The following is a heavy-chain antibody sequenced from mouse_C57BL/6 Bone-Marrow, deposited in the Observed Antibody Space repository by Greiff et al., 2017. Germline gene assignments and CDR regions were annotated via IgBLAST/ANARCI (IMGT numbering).Heavy chain of an antibody. CDR2: ICPGSGST. Sequence: QVQLQQSGPELVKPGASVKISCKASGYTFTDYYINWVKQRPGPGLEWIGWICPGSGSTYYNEKFKGKATLTVDKSSSTAYMLLSSLTSEDSAVYFSAREGYGSSYDYAMDFWCRGTSVTVSS. V-gene: IGHV1-75*01. CDR3: AREGYGSSYDYAMDF. J-gene: IGHJ4*01. D-gene: IGHD1-1*01. CDR1: GYTFTDYY.